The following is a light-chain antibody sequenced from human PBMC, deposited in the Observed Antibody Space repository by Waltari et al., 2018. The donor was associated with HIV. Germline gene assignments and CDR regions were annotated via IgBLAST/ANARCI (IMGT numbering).Light chain of an antibody. Sequence: DIQLTQSPSTLSASVGDRVTIFCRTSEAIRSDLAWFQQKPGKAPTRLIFAGSTLQSGVPLRCSGSGSGTQFTLTISGLQPEDFATYFCQQHNSFPISFGAGTKV. CDR3: QQHNSFPIS. J-gene: IGKJ4*01. CDR2: AGS. V-gene: IGKV1-17*01. CDR1: EAIRSD.